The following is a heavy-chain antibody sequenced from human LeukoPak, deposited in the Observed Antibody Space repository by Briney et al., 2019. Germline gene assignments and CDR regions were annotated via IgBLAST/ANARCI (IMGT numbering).Heavy chain of an antibody. Sequence: SETLSLTCTVSVGSISSYYGSWIRQPAGTGLEWIGRIYTSGSTNYNPSLKSRVTMSVDTSKNQFSLKLSSVTAAGTAVYYCARGTGTTHFDYWGQGTLVTVSS. CDR3: ARGTGTTHFDY. J-gene: IGHJ4*02. D-gene: IGHD1-7*01. CDR2: IYTSGST. V-gene: IGHV4-4*07. CDR1: VGSISSYY.